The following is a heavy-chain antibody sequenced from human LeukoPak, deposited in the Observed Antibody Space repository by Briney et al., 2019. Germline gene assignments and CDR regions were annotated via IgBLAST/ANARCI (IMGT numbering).Heavy chain of an antibody. J-gene: IGHJ5*02. D-gene: IGHD3-3*01. Sequence: PSETLSLTCTVSGGSISSYYWSWIRQPPGKGLEWIGHIYYSGSTNYSPSLKSRVTISVDTSKNQFSLKLNSVTAADTAVYFCARNYDFWSGYYKVSWLDPWGQGTLVTVSS. CDR1: GGSISSYY. V-gene: IGHV4-59*01. CDR3: ARNYDFWSGYYKVSWLDP. CDR2: IYYSGST.